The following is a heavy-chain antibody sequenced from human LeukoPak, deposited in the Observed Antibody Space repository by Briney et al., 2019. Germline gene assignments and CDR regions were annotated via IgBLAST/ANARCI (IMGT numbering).Heavy chain of an antibody. V-gene: IGHV1-69*05. CDR1: GGTFSSHA. Sequence: SVKVSCKASGGTFSSHAISWVRQAPGQGLEWVGGIIPIFGTTNHAQKFQGRVTITTDESTSTGYMELRSLRSDDTAVYYCARGDSGYDYGFDNWGQGTLATVSS. CDR3: ARGDSGYDYGFDN. J-gene: IGHJ4*02. CDR2: IIPIFGTT. D-gene: IGHD5-12*01.